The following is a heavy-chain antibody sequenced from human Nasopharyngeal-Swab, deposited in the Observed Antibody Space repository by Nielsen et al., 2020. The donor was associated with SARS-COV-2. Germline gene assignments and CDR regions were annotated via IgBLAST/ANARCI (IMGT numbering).Heavy chain of an antibody. D-gene: IGHD6-19*01. CDR2: ISGSGGST. CDR3: AGSGWPPFDH. V-gene: IGHV3-23*01. J-gene: IGHJ4*02. Sequence: VRQAPGKGLEWVSAISGSGGSTYYADSVKGRFTISRDNSKNTLYLQMNSLRAEDTAVYYCAGSGWPPFDHWGQGTLVTVSS.